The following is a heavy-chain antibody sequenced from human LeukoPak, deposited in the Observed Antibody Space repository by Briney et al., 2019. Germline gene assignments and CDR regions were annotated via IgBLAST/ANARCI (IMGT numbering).Heavy chain of an antibody. V-gene: IGHV4-34*10. D-gene: IGHD3-3*01. J-gene: IGHJ6*02. CDR3: ARLPNRESYDFWTGSPVYFGMDV. Sequence: SETLSLTCAVYGGPFNDYYWSWIRQPPGKGLEWIGEINDSGTTNYNPSLKSRTTISVDTAKSQFSLRMSSVAPGDTAIYYCARLPNRESYDFWTGSPVYFGMDVWGLGTSVTVTS. CDR2: INDSGTT. CDR1: GGPFNDYY.